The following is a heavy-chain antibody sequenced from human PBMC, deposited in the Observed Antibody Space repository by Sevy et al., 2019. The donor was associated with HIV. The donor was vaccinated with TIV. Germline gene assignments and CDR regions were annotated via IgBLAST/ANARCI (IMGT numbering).Heavy chain of an antibody. CDR1: GFTFSSYW. J-gene: IGHJ6*02. V-gene: IGHV3-7*03. Sequence: GGSLRLSCVASGFTFSSYWMSWVRQAPGKGLEWVANIKRDGSEKYYVDSVKGRFTISRDNAKNSLYLQMSSLRAEDTAVYYCARDCSSASCLWGMDVWGQGTTVTVSS. CDR2: IKRDGSEK. D-gene: IGHD2-2*01. CDR3: ARDCSSASCLWGMDV.